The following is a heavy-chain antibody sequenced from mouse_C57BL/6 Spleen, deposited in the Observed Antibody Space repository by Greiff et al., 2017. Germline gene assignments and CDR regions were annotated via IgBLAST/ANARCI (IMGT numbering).Heavy chain of an antibody. CDR3: ARVDGNYFAY. V-gene: IGHV1-85*01. D-gene: IGHD2-1*01. Sequence: VQLKESGPELVKPGASVKLSCKASGYTFTSYDINWVKQRPGQGLAWIGWIYPRDGSTKYNAQFKGKATLAVDTSSSTAYMELHSLTSEDSAVYFCARVDGNYFAYWGQGTLVTVAA. CDR2: IYPRDGST. J-gene: IGHJ3*01. CDR1: GYTFTSYD.